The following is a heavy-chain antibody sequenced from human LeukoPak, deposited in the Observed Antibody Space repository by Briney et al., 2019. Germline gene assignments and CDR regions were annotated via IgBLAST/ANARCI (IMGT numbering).Heavy chain of an antibody. CDR3: AKDERGGWPLDY. V-gene: IGHV3-30*02. Sequence: PGGSPRLSCAASGFTFSSYGMHWVRQAPGKGLEWVAFIRYDGSNKYYADSVKGRFTISRDNFKNTLYLQMNSLRAEDTAVYYCAKDERGGWPLDYWGQGTLVTVSS. CDR2: IRYDGSNK. J-gene: IGHJ4*02. CDR1: GFTFSSYG. D-gene: IGHD6-19*01.